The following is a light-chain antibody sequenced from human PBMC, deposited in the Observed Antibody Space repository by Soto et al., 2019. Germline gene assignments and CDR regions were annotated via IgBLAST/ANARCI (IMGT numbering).Light chain of an antibody. Sequence: QSVRTQPPSVSGAPGQRVTISCTGSSSNIGAGYDVHWYQQLPGRAPKLLIYGNTNRPSGVPDRFSGSKSGTSASLAITGLQAEDEADYYCLSFDSSLSVVFGGGTKVTGL. CDR3: LSFDSSLSVV. V-gene: IGLV1-40*01. CDR1: SSNIGAGYD. J-gene: IGLJ2*01. CDR2: GNT.